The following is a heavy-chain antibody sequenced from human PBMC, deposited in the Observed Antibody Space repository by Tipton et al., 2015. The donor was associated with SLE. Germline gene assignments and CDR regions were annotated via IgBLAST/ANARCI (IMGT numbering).Heavy chain of an antibody. D-gene: IGHD3-22*01. CDR3: TREDYDTSGYSTNAFDI. V-gene: IGHV3-49*04. CDR2: IRGKASGGTT. J-gene: IGHJ3*02. CDR1: GFTFGSYV. Sequence: SLRLSCTASGFTFGSYVMSWVRQAPGKGLEWVSFIRGKASGGTTQYAASVKGRFTISRDDSKNITYLQMNSLKAEDTAVYYCTREDYDTSGYSTNAFDIWGQGTMVTVSS.